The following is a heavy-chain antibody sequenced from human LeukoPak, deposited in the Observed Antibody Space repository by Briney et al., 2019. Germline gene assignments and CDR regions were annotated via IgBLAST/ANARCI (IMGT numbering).Heavy chain of an antibody. Sequence: SETLSLTCTVSGGSISSYYWSWIRQPPGRGLEWIGYIYYSGSTNYNPSLKSRVTISVDTSKNQFSLKLSSVTAADTAVYYCARGRNWNSLESPFDYWGQGTLVTVSS. J-gene: IGHJ4*02. CDR1: GGSISSYY. CDR3: ARGRNWNSLESPFDY. CDR2: IYYSGST. D-gene: IGHD1-7*01. V-gene: IGHV4-59*01.